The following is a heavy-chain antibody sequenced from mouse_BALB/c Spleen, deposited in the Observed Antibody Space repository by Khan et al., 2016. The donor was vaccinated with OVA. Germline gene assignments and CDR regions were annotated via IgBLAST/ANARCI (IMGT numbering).Heavy chain of an antibody. CDR3: ARDNGCSLLTC. CDR1: DYTLTDYP. J-gene: IGHJ3*01. CDR2: VSTYYGNT. V-gene: IGHV1S137*01. Sequence: QVQLKQSGPELVRPGVSVKISCKGSDYTLTDYPMHWVQQSHAKGLEWIGVVSTYYGNTNYNQKFKCQATMTVDKSSSTAYMELARLTPEDSAIYCCARDNGCSLLTCWGQGTLVTVTA. D-gene: IGHD2-2*01.